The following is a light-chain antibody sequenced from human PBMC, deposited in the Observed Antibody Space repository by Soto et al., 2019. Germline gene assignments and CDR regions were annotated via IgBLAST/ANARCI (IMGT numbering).Light chain of an antibody. CDR2: DAS. Sequence: DIQLTQSPSTLSASVGDRVTLTCRASQSISPWLAWYQQKPGKAPKLLIYDASNLETGVPSRFSGSGSGTDFTFTISNLQPEDIATYYCQHYDNFPITFGQGTRLEIK. CDR1: QSISPW. V-gene: IGKV1-33*01. CDR3: QHYDNFPIT. J-gene: IGKJ5*01.